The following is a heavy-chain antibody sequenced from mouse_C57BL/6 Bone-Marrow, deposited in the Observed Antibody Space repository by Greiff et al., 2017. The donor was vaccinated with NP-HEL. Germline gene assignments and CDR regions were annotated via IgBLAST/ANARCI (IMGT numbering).Heavy chain of an antibody. CDR1: GYTFTDYY. Sequence: EVQLQQSGPVLVKPGASVKMSCKASGYTFTDYYMNWVKQSHGKSLEWIGVINPYNGGTSYNQKFKGKATLTVDKSSSTAYMELNSLTSEDSAVYYCARGGLLDAMDYWGHGTSVTVSA. J-gene: IGHJ4*01. V-gene: IGHV1-19*01. D-gene: IGHD2-1*01. CDR3: ARGGLLDAMDY. CDR2: INPYNGGT.